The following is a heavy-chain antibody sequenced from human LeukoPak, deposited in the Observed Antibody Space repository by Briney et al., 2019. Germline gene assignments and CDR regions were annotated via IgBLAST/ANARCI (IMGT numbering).Heavy chain of an antibody. CDR3: ARHQRRAIAAAGPRGAFDI. D-gene: IGHD6-13*01. CDR1: GYSISSGYY. J-gene: IGHJ3*02. V-gene: IGHV4-38-2*01. CDR2: IYHSGST. Sequence: SETLSLTCAVSGYSISSGYYWGWIRQPPGKGLEWIGSIYHSGSTYYNPSLKSRVTISVDTSKNQFSLKLSSVTAADTAVYYCARHQRRAIAAAGPRGAFDIWGQGTMVTVSS.